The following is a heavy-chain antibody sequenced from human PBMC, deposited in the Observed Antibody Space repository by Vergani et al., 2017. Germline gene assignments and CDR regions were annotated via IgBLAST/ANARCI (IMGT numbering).Heavy chain of an antibody. CDR3: ARVATVLRYYYYRDV. V-gene: IGHV3-30*01. CDR1: GFTFSSYA. D-gene: IGHD4-17*01. J-gene: IGHJ6*03. CDR2: ISYDGSNK. Sequence: QVQLVESGGGVVQPGRSLRLSCAASGFTFSSYAMHWVRQAPGKGLEWVAVISYDGSNKYYADSVKGRFTISRDNSKNTLYLQMNSLRAEDTAVYYCARVATVLRYYYYRDVWGRG.